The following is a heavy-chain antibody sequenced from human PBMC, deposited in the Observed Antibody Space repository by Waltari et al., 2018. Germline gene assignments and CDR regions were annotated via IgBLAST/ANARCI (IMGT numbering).Heavy chain of an antibody. CDR1: GFTFSSDD. CDR3: ARRPCRDGNCYMDH. D-gene: IGHD2-15*01. J-gene: IGHJ4*02. Sequence: EVQLLESGGSLVQPGGSLRLSCAASGFTFSSDDMNWVRQAPGKGLEWVSYITNSGGRTYHADSVKGRFTISRDNSKNMLYLQMNSLRAEDTAVYYCARRPCRDGNCYMDHWGQGTLVTVSS. CDR2: ITNSGGRT. V-gene: IGHV3-23*01.